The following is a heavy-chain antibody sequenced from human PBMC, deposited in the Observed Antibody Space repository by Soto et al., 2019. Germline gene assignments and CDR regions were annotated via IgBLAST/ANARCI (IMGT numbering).Heavy chain of an antibody. CDR2: MNPNSGNT. J-gene: IGHJ5*02. Sequence: ASVKVSCKASGYTFTSYDINWVRQAPGQGLEWMGWMNPNSGNTDYAQKFQGRVTITTDESTSTAYMELSSLRSEDTAVYYCARLKNPPPHYDFWSGYYTANEHITGSLENWFDPWGQGTLVTVSS. V-gene: IGHV1-8*01. CDR3: ARLKNPPPHYDFWSGYYTANEHITGSLENWFDP. CDR1: GYTFTSYD. D-gene: IGHD3-3*01.